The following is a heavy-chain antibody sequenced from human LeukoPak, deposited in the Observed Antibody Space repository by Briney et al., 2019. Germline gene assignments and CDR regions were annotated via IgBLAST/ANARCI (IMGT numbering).Heavy chain of an antibody. Sequence: ASETLSLTCIVSGGSISSNYWSWIRQPPGKGLEWIGSIYYSGSTYYNPSLKSRVTISVDTSKNQFSLKLSSVTAADTAVYYCARTPAPYGSGSYSSYYGMDVWGQGTTVTVSS. V-gene: IGHV4-59*01. CDR3: ARTPAPYGSGSYSSYYGMDV. CDR1: GGSISSNY. J-gene: IGHJ6*02. CDR2: IYYSGST. D-gene: IGHD3-10*01.